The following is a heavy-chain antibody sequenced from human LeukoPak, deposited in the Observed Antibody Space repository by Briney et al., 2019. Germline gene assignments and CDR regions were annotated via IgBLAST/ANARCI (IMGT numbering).Heavy chain of an antibody. CDR1: GGSISSAAYY. CDR2: IYHSGIT. D-gene: IGHD5-18*01. V-gene: IGHV4-31*03. J-gene: IGHJ4*02. CDR3: ARDRPYSPGVDS. Sequence: SETLSLTCTVSGGSISSAAYYRNWIRQHPGKGLEWIGYIYHSGITNYNPSLKSRVTISVDTSKNQFSLQLSSVTAADTAVYYCARDRPYSPGVDSGGQGNGVTVSS.